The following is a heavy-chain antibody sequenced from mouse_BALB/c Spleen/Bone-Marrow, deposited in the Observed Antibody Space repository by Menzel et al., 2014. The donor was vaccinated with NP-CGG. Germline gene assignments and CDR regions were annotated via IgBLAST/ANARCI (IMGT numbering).Heavy chain of an antibody. Sequence: QVQLKESGAELVRPGVSVKISCKGSGYTFTDYAMHWVKQSHAKSLERIGVISTYYGDASYNQKFKGKATMTVDKSSSTAYMELARLTSEDSAIYYCARSGKVRNAMDYWGQGTSVTVSS. J-gene: IGHJ4*01. CDR3: ARSGKVRNAMDY. D-gene: IGHD2-14*01. CDR2: ISTYYGDA. V-gene: IGHV1S137*01. CDR1: GYTFTDYA.